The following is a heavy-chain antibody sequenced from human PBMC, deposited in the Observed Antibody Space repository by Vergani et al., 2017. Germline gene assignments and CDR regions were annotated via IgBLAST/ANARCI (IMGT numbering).Heavy chain of an antibody. CDR3: ARGVEATISGRLDY. V-gene: IGHV1-46*03. CDR1: GYTFTSYY. D-gene: IGHD1-26*01. CDR2: INPSGPSI. Sequence: QVQLVQSGAEVKKPGASVKVSCKASGYTFTSYYMHWLLQSPGQGLEWMGIINPSGPSITYAQTFQERVTMTRETSTNTVYMELSSLRSDDTAVYYCARGVEATISGRLDYWGQGTLVTVSS. J-gene: IGHJ4*02.